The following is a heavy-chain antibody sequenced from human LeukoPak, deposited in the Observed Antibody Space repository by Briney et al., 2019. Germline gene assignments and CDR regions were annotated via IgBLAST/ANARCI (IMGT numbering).Heavy chain of an antibody. V-gene: IGHV4-39*01. D-gene: IGHD3-16*01. CDR2: IYYSGST. J-gene: IGHJ3*02. CDR3: ARPKSPLGAFDI. Sequence: SETLSLTCTVSGGSISSSSYYWGWIRQPPGKGLEWIGSIYYSGSTYYNPSLKIRVTISVDTSKNQFSLKLSSVTAADTAVYYCARPKSPLGAFDIWGQGTMVTVSS. CDR1: GGSISSSSYY.